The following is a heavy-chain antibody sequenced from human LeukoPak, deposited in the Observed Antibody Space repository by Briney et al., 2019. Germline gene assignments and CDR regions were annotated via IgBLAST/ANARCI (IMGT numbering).Heavy chain of an antibody. D-gene: IGHD3-22*01. Sequence: SETLSLTCAVYGGPFSGYYWSWIRQSPGKGLKCIGEINHSGSTNYNPSLKSRVTISVDTSKTQFSLKLSSVTAADTAVYYCARRLGYYYDSSGYYYWGQGTLVTVSS. CDR2: INHSGST. J-gene: IGHJ4*02. CDR3: ARRLGYYYDSSGYYY. V-gene: IGHV4-34*01. CDR1: GGPFSGYY.